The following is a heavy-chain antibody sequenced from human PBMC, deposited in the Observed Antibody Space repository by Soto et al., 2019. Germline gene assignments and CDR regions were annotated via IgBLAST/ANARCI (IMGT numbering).Heavy chain of an antibody. CDR3: ARGLSIVLVPAAMPQY. Sequence: GASVKVSCKASGYTFTSYYMHWVRQAPGQGLEWMGIINPSGGSTSYAQKFQGRVTMTRDTSTSTVYMELSSLRSEDTAVYYCARGLSIVLVPAAMPQYWGQGTLVTVSS. CDR1: GYTFTSYY. J-gene: IGHJ4*02. V-gene: IGHV1-46*01. CDR2: INPSGGST. D-gene: IGHD2-2*01.